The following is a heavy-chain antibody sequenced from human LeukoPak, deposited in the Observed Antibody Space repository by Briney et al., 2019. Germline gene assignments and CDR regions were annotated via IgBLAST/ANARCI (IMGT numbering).Heavy chain of an antibody. J-gene: IGHJ4*02. CDR3: ARLRWYYDSGSLYRPIDY. CDR1: GGSISSSNW. V-gene: IGHV4-4*02. D-gene: IGHD3-10*01. Sequence: SETLSLTCAVSGGSISSSNWWSWVRQPPGKGLEWIGEIYHSGSTNYNPSLKSRVTISVDKSKNQFSLKLSSVTAADTAVYYCARLRWYYDSGSLYRPIDYWGQGTLVTVSS. CDR2: IYHSGST.